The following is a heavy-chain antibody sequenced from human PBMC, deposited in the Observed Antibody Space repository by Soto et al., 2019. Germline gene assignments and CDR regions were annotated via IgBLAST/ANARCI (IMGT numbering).Heavy chain of an antibody. V-gene: IGHV3-48*03. CDR3: ARVVYFDRSAYGL. CDR2: ISSSGSSV. Sequence: PGGSLRLSCAASRFTFSTYEMHWVRQAPGKGLEWVSCISSSGSSVYYADSVKGRFTISRDNSRNSLYLQMNSLRDEDTALYYCARVVYFDRSAYGLWGQGTMVTVSS. J-gene: IGHJ3*01. CDR1: RFTFSTYE. D-gene: IGHD3-22*01.